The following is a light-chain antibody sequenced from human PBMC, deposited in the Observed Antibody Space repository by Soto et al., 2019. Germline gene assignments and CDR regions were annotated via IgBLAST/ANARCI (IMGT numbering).Light chain of an antibody. V-gene: IGKV3-20*01. Sequence: EIVMTQSPATLSVSPGARAPLSCRASQSVSSYLAWYQQKPGQAPRLLIYGASTRATGIPDRFSGSGSGTDFSLTIRGLKPEDFAVYYCQQYRMSPNTFGQGTRLEIK. CDR3: QQYRMSPNT. J-gene: IGKJ5*01. CDR1: QSVSSY. CDR2: GAS.